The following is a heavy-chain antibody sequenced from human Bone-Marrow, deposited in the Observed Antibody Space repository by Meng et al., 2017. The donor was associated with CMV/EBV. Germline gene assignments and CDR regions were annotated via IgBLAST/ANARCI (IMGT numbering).Heavy chain of an antibody. CDR2: ISTSSSYI. D-gene: IGHD1-7*01. J-gene: IGHJ4*02. CDR1: GFALSSYN. V-gene: IGHV3-21*01. CDR3: ARVIGTMAPSDY. Sequence: SCAASGFALSSYNINWVRQAPGKGLEWVSSISTSSSYIYYADSVKGRFTISRDNAKNSLYLQMNSLRAEDTAVYYCARVIGTMAPSDYWGQGTLVTVSS.